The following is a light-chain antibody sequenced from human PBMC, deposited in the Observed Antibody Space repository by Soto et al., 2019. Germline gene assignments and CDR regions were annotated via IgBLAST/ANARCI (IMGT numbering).Light chain of an antibody. J-gene: IGKJ3*01. CDR1: QSIFSSSYNKSC. CDR2: WAS. CDR3: QQFYSAPFT. Sequence: DNVMTQAPDSLAVSLGERATIKGKSSQSIFSSSYNKSCLAWYQQKSGQSPKLLISWASSRQSGVPDRFSGSGSGTDFTLTISSLQAEDVAVYYCQQFYSAPFTFGPGTKVDIK. V-gene: IGKV4-1*01.